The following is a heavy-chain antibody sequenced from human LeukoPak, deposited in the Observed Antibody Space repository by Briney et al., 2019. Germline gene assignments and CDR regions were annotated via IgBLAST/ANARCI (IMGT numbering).Heavy chain of an antibody. CDR3: ARTTGPGNYYYYYYMDV. CDR1: GFTFSSYE. CDR2: ISSSGSTI. J-gene: IGHJ6*03. D-gene: IGHD4-11*01. Sequence: GGSLRLSCAASGFTFSSYEMNWVRQAPGKGLEWVSYISSSGSTIYYADSVKGRFTISRDNAKDSLYLQMNSLRAEDTAVYYCARTTGPGNYYYYYYMDVWGKGTTVTVSS. V-gene: IGHV3-48*03.